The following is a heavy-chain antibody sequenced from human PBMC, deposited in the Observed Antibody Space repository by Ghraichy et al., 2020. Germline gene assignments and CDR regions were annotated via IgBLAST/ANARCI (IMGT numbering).Heavy chain of an antibody. CDR3: ARHFGGNSGYYSVGWYFDL. CDR1: GGSITSNSYY. Sequence: SETLSLTCTVSGGSITSNSYYWGWIRQPPGKGLEWIGSLFFSGSTYYSPSLKSRVNIFVDSSKNQFSLKLYSVTAADTAVYFCARHFGGNSGYYSVGWYFDLWGRGTLVSVSS. V-gene: IGHV4-39*01. J-gene: IGHJ2*01. CDR2: LFFSGST. D-gene: IGHD3-22*01.